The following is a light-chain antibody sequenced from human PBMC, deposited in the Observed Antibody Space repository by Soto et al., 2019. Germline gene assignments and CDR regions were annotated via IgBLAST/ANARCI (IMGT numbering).Light chain of an antibody. Sequence: QSALTQPASVSGSPGQSITISCTGTSSDVGGYNSVSWYQQHPGKAPKLMIYEVNNRPSGVSNRFSGSKSGNTASLTISGLQAEDEADYYCSSYTSSITLVFGGGTKVTVL. V-gene: IGLV2-14*01. CDR1: SSDVGGYNS. J-gene: IGLJ2*01. CDR3: SSYTSSITLV. CDR2: EVN.